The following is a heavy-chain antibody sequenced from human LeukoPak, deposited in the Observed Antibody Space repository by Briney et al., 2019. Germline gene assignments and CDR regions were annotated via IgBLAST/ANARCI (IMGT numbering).Heavy chain of an antibody. CDR2: IIPIFGTA. CDR3: ASTAVAGLYYYGMDV. Sequence: GSSVKVSCKASGGTFSSYAISWVRQAPGQGLEWMGGIIPIFGTANYAQKFQGRATITADESTSTAYMELSSLRSEDTAVYYCASTAVAGLYYYGMDVWGKGTTVTVSS. D-gene: IGHD6-19*01. CDR1: GGTFSSYA. V-gene: IGHV1-69*01. J-gene: IGHJ6*04.